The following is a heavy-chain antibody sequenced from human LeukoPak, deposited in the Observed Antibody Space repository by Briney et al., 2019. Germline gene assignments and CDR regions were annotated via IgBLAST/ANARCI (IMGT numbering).Heavy chain of an antibody. CDR1: GGSISSYY. D-gene: IGHD3-22*01. CDR2: IYYSGST. J-gene: IGHJ4*02. CDR3: ARGIIWRRTVAYYYDSSGYSPFDY. V-gene: IGHV4-59*12. Sequence: PSETLSLTCTVSGGSISSYYWSWIRQPPGKGLEWIGYIYYSGSTNYNPSLKSRVTISVDTSKNQFSLELSSVTAADTAVYYCARGIIWRRTVAYYYDSSGYSPFDYWGQGTLVTVSS.